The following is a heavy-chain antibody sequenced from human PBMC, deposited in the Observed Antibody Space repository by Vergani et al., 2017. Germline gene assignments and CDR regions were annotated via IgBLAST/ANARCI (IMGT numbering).Heavy chain of an antibody. Sequence: QVQLQESGPGLVKPSETLSLTCTVSGGSVSSGSYYWSWIRQPAGKGLELIGYIYYSGSTNYNPSLKSRVTISVDTSKNQFSLKLSSVTAADTAVYYCARVNSSGHDAFDIWGQGTMVTVSS. CDR3: ARVNSSGHDAFDI. V-gene: IGHV4-61*10. J-gene: IGHJ3*02. CDR1: GGSVSSGSYY. CDR2: IYYSGST. D-gene: IGHD6-6*01.